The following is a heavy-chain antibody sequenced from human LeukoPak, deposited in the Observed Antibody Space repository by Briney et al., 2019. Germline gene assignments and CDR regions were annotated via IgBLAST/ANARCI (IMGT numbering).Heavy chain of an antibody. Sequence: GGSLRLSCAASGFTFSSYAKSWVRQAPGKGLEWVSSISSSSSYIYYADSVKGRFTISRDNAKNSLYLQMNSLRAEDTAVYYCARAVLGRGYDYWGQGTLVTVSS. CDR1: GFTFSSYA. D-gene: IGHD1-26*01. CDR3: ARAVLGRGYDY. J-gene: IGHJ4*02. CDR2: ISSSSSYI. V-gene: IGHV3-21*01.